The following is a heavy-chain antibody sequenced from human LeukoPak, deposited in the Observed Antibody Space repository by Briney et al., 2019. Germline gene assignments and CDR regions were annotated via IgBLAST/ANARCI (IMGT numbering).Heavy chain of an antibody. CDR2: IYYSGST. V-gene: IGHV4-30-4*08. J-gene: IGHJ3*02. Sequence: AQTLSLTCTVSGGSISSGDYYWSWFRHPPGKGLEWCVYIYYSGSTYYNPSLKSRVTISVETSKNQFSLKLSSVSAADTAVCYSARLEGYSSRRGAFEIWGQGTLVTVSS. D-gene: IGHD6-19*01. CDR3: ARLEGYSSRRGAFEI. CDR1: GGSISSGDYY.